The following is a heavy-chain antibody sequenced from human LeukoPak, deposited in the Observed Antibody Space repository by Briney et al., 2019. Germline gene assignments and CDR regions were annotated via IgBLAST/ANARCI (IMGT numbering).Heavy chain of an antibody. V-gene: IGHV1-2*02. D-gene: IGHD6-19*01. Sequence: ASVKVSCKASGYTFTGYYMHWVRQAPGQGIEWMGWINPNSGGTNYAQKFQGRVTMTRDTSISTAYMELSRLRSDDTAVYYCARSPRYSSSFDYWGQGTLVTVSS. CDR1: GYTFTGYY. CDR2: INPNSGGT. CDR3: ARSPRYSSSFDY. J-gene: IGHJ4*02.